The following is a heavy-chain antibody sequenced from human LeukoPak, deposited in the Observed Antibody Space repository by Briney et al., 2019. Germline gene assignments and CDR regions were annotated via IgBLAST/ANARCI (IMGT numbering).Heavy chain of an antibody. J-gene: IGHJ6*03. CDR3: ARGFYGSGSYSPPYYYMDV. Sequence: PSETLSLTCTVSGGSISGYYWSWIRQPLGKGLEWIGYIYYSGSTNYNPSLKSRVTISVDTSKNQFSLKLSSVTAADTAVYYCARGFYGSGSYSPPYYYMDVWGKGTTVTISS. CDR2: IYYSGST. D-gene: IGHD3-10*01. V-gene: IGHV4-59*01. CDR1: GGSISGYY.